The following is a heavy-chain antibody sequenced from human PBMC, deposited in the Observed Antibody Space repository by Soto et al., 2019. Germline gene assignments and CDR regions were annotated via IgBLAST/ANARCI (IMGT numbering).Heavy chain of an antibody. V-gene: IGHV3-74*01. CDR2: INSDGSST. CDR3: AREESTFYYDGSGFPRYNYTGMDV. J-gene: IGHJ6*02. CDR1: GFTFNKYW. Sequence: GGSLRLSCAASGFTFNKYWMHWVRQAPGKGLMWVSRINSDGSSTTYADSVKGRFTISRDNAKNTLFLQMNSLRAEDTAMYYCAREESTFYYDGSGFPRYNYTGMDVWGQGNTVTVSS. D-gene: IGHD3-22*01.